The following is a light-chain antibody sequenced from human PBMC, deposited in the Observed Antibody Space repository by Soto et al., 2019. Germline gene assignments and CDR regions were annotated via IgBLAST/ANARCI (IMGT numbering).Light chain of an antibody. CDR3: CSYAGSSTVV. CDR1: SSDVGSYNL. CDR2: EGS. J-gene: IGLJ2*01. V-gene: IGLV2-23*01. Sequence: QSVLTQPASVSGSPGQSITISCTGTSSDVGSYNLVSWYQQHPGKAPKLMIYEGSKRPSGVSNRCSGSKSGNTASLTISGLQAEDEADYYCCSYAGSSTVVFGRGTKLTVL.